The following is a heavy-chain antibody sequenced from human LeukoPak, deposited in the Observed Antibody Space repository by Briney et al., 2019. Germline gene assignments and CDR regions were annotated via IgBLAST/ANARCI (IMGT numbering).Heavy chain of an antibody. CDR3: SRDGEMATIYFDY. CDR1: ARTFSSYA. Sequence: ASVTVSCKASARTFSSYAISWVRQAAGQGLEWMGSIIPIVGIANYAQSFQGRGTITANKFTSTAYMELSSLRSEDTAVYYCSRDGEMATIYFDYWGQGTVVTVSA. V-gene: IGHV1-69*10. J-gene: IGHJ4*02. D-gene: IGHD5-24*01. CDR2: IIPIVGIA.